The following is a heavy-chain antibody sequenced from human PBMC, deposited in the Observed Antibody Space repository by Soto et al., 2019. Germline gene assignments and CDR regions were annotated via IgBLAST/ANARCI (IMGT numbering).Heavy chain of an antibody. CDR2: INHSGST. J-gene: IGHJ4*02. V-gene: IGHV4-34*01. CDR3: ARAPRLLWFGECPLDY. D-gene: IGHD3-10*01. CDR1: GGSFSGYY. Sequence: QVQLQQWGAGLLKPSETLSLTCAVYGGSFSGYYWSWIRQPPGKGLEWIGEINHSGSTNYNPSRTSRVPRSVATSKDQFSLKLRSVTAADPAVYYCARAPRLLWFGECPLDYWGQGTLVTVSS.